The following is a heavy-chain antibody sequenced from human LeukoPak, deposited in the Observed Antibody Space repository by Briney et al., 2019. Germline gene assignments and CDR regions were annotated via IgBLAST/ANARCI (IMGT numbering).Heavy chain of an antibody. CDR3: ARGAAGTGAADY. D-gene: IGHD6-13*01. CDR2: IYHSGIT. J-gene: IGHJ4*02. V-gene: IGHV4-38-2*02. CDR1: GYSIRSGFY. Sequence: KSSETLSLTCTVSGYSIRSGFYWGWIRQPPGKGLEWIGNIYHSGITYYTPSLKSRVTISVDTSKNQFSLRLSSVTAADTAVYFCARGAAGTGAADYWGQGTLVTVSS.